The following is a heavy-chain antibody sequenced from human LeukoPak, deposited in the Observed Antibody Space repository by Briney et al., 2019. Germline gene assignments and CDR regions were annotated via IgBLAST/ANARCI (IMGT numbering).Heavy chain of an antibody. D-gene: IGHD3-22*01. CDR1: GGSFSGYY. J-gene: IGHJ4*02. V-gene: IGHV4-34*01. CDR2: INHSGST. Sequence: PSETLSLTRAVYGGSFSGYYWSWIRQPPGKGLEWIGEINHSGSTNYNPSLKSRVTISVDTSKNQFSLKLSSVTAADTAVYYCASRHYYDSSGYYYEYYFDYWGQGTLVTVSS. CDR3: ASRHYYDSSGYYYEYYFDY.